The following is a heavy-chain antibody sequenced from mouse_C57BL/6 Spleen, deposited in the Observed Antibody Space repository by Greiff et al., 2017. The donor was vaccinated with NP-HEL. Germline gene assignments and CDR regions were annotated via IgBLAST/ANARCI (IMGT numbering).Heavy chain of an antibody. CDR3: ATTVVARSYWYFDV. D-gene: IGHD1-1*01. V-gene: IGHV1-55*01. CDR2: IYPGSGST. CDR1: GYTFTSYW. J-gene: IGHJ1*03. Sequence: QVQLQQPGAELVKPGASVKMSCKASGYTFTSYWITWVKQRPGQGLEWIGDIYPGSGSTNYNEKFKSKATLTVDTSSSTAYMQLSSLTSEDSAVYYCATTVVARSYWYFDVWGTGTTVTVSS.